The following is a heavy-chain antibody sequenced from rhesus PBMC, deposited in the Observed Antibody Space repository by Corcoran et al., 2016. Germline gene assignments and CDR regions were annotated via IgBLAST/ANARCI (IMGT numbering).Heavy chain of an antibody. CDR1: GGSISSNC. V-gene: IGHV4-173*01. CDR3: AVAAEVNRFDV. CDR2: ISGSGGSA. Sequence: QLQLQESGPGLVKPSETLSLTCAVSGGSISSNCWSCVRQPPGRGLGWIGRISGSGGSASYNPSLKSRVTISTDTSKNQLSLKLISVTAAATAVYYCAVAAEVNRFDVWGPGVLVTVSS. J-gene: IGHJ5-1*01. D-gene: IGHD4-29*01.